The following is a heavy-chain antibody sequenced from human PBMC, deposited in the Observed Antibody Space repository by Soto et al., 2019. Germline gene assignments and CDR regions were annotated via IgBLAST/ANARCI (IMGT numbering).Heavy chain of an antibody. V-gene: IGHV3-48*03. CDR2: ISSSSSTI. Sequence: GGSLRLSCAASGFTFSSYEMNWVRQAPGKGLEWVSYISSSSSTIYYADSVKGRFTISRDNAKNSLYLQMNSLRAEDPAVDYCARAPTISPFDALDIWGQGTMVTVSS. CDR1: GFTFSSYE. J-gene: IGHJ3*02. D-gene: IGHD2-2*02. CDR3: ARAPTISPFDALDI.